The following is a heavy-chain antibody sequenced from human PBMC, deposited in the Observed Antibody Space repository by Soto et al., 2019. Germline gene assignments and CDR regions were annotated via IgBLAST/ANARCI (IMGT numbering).Heavy chain of an antibody. D-gene: IGHD3-3*01. CDR3: VSTYDVWSGYTENRPP. Sequence: PGGSLRLSCSASGFTFSSYAMHWVRQAPGKGLEYVSSMSSNGGSTYYADSVKGRFTISRDNSKNTLYLQMSSLRAEDTAVYYCVSTYDVWSGYTENRPPWGQGTLVTVSS. V-gene: IGHV3-64D*06. CDR2: MSSNGGST. J-gene: IGHJ5*02. CDR1: GFTFSSYA.